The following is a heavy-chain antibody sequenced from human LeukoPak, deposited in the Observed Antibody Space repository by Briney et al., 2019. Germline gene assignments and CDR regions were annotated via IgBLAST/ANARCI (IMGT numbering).Heavy chain of an antibody. CDR1: GGYISSYY. Sequence: PSETPSLTCTVSGGYISSYYWSWIRQPAGKGLEWIGRSYISGSTNYNPSLKSRVTMSVDTSKNQFSLRLNSVTAADTAVYYCARDFLLQSEGLFDYWGQGTLVTVSS. D-gene: IGHD4-11*01. CDR2: SYISGST. J-gene: IGHJ4*02. CDR3: ARDFLLQSEGLFDY. V-gene: IGHV4-4*07.